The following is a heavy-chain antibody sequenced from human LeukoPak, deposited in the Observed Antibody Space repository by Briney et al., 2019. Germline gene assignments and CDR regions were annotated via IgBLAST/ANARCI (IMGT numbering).Heavy chain of an antibody. D-gene: IGHD7-27*01. CDR1: GGTFSSYA. J-gene: IGHJ4*02. V-gene: IGHV1-46*01. CDR2: IHPSGGST. CDR3: ARDFPNWAFDY. Sequence: ASVKVSCKASGGTFSSYAISWVRQAPGQGLEWMGMIHPSGGSTTYVQKFQGRVTMTRDTSTSTVYMELSSLRSEDTAFYYCARDFPNWAFDYWGQGTLVTVSS.